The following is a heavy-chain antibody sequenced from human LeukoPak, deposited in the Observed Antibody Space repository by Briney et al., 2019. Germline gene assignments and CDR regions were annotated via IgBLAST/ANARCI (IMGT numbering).Heavy chain of an antibody. Sequence: GGSLRLSCAASGFTFSSYAMNWVRQAPGKGLEWVSVISGSGGIIYYIDSVKGRFTISRDNSKNTLYLQMNSLRAEDTAVYYCAKRMREDSSSWYGRAFDIWGQGTMVTVSS. J-gene: IGHJ3*02. D-gene: IGHD6-13*01. V-gene: IGHV3-23*01. CDR3: AKRMREDSSSWYGRAFDI. CDR1: GFTFSSYA. CDR2: ISGSGGII.